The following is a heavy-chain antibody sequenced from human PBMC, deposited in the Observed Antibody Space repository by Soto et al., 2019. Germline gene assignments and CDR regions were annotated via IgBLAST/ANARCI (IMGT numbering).Heavy chain of an antibody. Sequence: QVQLVQSGAEVKKPGASVKVSCKASGYTFTSYGISWVRQAPGQGLEWMGWISAYNGNTNYAQKLQGRVTMTTDTSTSTADMELGSLRSGDTAVYYCVVAAQPYYFDYWGQGTLVTVSS. CDR1: GYTFTSYG. J-gene: IGHJ4*02. D-gene: IGHD2-15*01. CDR2: ISAYNGNT. V-gene: IGHV1-18*01. CDR3: VVAAQPYYFDY.